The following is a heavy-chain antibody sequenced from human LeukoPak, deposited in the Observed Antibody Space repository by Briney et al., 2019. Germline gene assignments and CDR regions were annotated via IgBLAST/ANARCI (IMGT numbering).Heavy chain of an antibody. V-gene: IGHV1-69*01. CDR3: ARDPVGRWYFDY. CDR1: GGTFSSYA. CDR2: IIPIFGTA. J-gene: IGHJ4*02. Sequence: GASVKVSCKASGGTFSSYAISWVRQAPGQGLEWMGGIIPIFGTANYAQKFQGRVTITADESTSTAYMELSSLRSEDTAVYYCARDPVGRWYFDYWGQGTLITVSS. D-gene: IGHD2-15*01.